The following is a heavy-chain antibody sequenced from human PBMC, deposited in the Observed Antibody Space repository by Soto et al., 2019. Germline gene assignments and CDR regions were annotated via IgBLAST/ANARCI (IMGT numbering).Heavy chain of an antibody. V-gene: IGHV3-30*18. CDR2: ILYDGSNK. Sequence: QVQLVESGGGVVQPGRSLRLSCAASGFTFSSYGMHWVRQAPGKGLEWVAVILYDGSNKYYADSVKGRFTISRDNSKNPLYLQMNSLRVEDTAVYYCAKDLLRPGRAYGMDVWGQGTTVTVSS. CDR1: GFTFSSYG. CDR3: AKDLLRPGRAYGMDV. J-gene: IGHJ6*02.